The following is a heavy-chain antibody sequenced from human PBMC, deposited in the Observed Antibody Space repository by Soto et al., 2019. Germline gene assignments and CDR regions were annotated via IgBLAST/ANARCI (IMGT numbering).Heavy chain of an antibody. J-gene: IGHJ4*02. CDR3: ARAYYYDSSGFGYFDY. CDR1: GGTFSSYS. V-gene: IGHV1-69*13. D-gene: IGHD3-22*01. Sequence: SVKVSCKASGGTFSSYSISWGRQDPGQGLEWMGGIIPIFGTANYAQKFQGRVTITADESTSTAYMELSSLRSEDTAVYYCARAYYYDSSGFGYFDYWGQGTLVTVSS. CDR2: IIPIFGTA.